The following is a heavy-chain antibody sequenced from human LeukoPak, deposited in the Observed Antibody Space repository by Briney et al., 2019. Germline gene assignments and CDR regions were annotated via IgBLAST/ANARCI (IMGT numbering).Heavy chain of an antibody. CDR3: ATDYGSGSYSDY. CDR2: ISSSSSYI. V-gene: IGHV3-21*01. CDR1: GFTFSSYS. D-gene: IGHD3-10*01. Sequence: GGSLRLSCAASGFTFSSYSMNWVRQAPGKGLEWVSSISSSSSYIYYADSVKGRFTISRDNAKNSLYLQMNSLRAEDTAVYYCATDYGSGSYSDYWGQGTLVTVSS. J-gene: IGHJ4*02.